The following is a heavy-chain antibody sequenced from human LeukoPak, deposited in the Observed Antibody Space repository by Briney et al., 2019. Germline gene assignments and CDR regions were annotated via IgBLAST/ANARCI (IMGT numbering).Heavy chain of an antibody. V-gene: IGHV1-18*01. J-gene: IGHJ4*02. Sequence: ASVKVSCKASGYTFTSYGINWVRQAPGQGPEWMGWISAYNGNTEYAQILQGRVTMTTDTSTSTAYMEVRSLRSDDTAVYYCARDRAYNTGSLDYWGQGTLVTVSP. CDR3: ARDRAYNTGSLDY. D-gene: IGHD1-1*01. CDR1: GYTFTSYG. CDR2: ISAYNGNT.